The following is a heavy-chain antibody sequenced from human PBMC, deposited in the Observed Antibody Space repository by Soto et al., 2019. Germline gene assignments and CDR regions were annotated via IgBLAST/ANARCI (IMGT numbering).Heavy chain of an antibody. V-gene: IGHV3-64D*08. Sequence: GGSLRLSCSASGFTFSSYAMHWVRQAPGKGLEYVSAISSNGGSTYYADSVKGRFTISRDNSKNTLYLQMSSLRAEDTAVYYCVKVVVQSAYYDFWSAPTPGMDVCGQETTLPISS. CDR2: ISSNGGST. J-gene: IGHJ6*02. CDR3: VKVVVQSAYYDFWSAPTPGMDV. CDR1: GFTFSSYA. D-gene: IGHD3-3*01.